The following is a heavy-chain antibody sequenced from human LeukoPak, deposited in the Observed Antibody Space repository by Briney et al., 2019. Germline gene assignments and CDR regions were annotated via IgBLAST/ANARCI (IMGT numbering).Heavy chain of an antibody. J-gene: IGHJ6*04. CDR1: GFTFSSYG. D-gene: IGHD6-19*01. Sequence: GGSLRLSCAASGFTFSSYGMHWVRQAPGKGLEWVAVISYDGSNKYYADSVKGRFTISRDNSKNALYLQMNSLRAEDTAVYYCARERGGSWLVHGDYYYYGMDVWGKGTTVTVSS. V-gene: IGHV3-30*03. CDR3: ARERGGSWLVHGDYYYYGMDV. CDR2: ISYDGSNK.